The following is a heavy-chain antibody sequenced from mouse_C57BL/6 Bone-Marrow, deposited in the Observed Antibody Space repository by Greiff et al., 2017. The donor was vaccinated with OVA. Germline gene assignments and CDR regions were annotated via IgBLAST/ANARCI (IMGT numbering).Heavy chain of an antibody. CDR1: GYSFTGYY. D-gene: IGHD3-3*01. V-gene: IGHV1-31*01. J-gene: IGHJ1*03. CDR3: ARGGGLHWYFDV. CDR2: IYPYNGVS. Sequence: VQLQQSGPELVKPGASVKISCKASGYSFTGYYMHWVKQSHGNILDWIGYIYPYNGVSSYNQKFKGKATLTVDTSSSTAYMQLSSLTSEDSAVYYCARGGGLHWYFDVWGTGTTVTVSS.